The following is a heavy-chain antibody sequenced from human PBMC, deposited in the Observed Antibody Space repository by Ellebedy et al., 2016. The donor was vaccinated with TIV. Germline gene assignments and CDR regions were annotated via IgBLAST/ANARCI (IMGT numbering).Heavy chain of an antibody. J-gene: IGHJ4*02. V-gene: IGHV1-2*02. CDR3: ARAHQIGTWVY. CDR2: INPNSGGT. D-gene: IGHD1-14*01. CDR1: GYTFTGYY. Sequence: AASVKVSCKASGYTFTGYYMHWVRQAPGQGLEWMGWINPNSGGTNYAQKFQGRVTITRDTSISTAYMELSTLRSDATAVYYCARAHQIGTWVYWGQGTLVTVSS.